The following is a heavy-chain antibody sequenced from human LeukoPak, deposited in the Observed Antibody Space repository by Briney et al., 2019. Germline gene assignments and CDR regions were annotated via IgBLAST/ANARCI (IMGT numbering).Heavy chain of an antibody. CDR1: GYTFTSYG. CDR3: AREAAGRGSYLYTVLFDP. Sequence: ASVKVSCKASGYTFTSYGISWVRQAPGQGVEWMGWLSAYNGNTNYAQKLQGRVTMTTDTSTSTAYMELRSLRSDDTAVYYCAREAAGRGSYLYTVLFDPWGQGTLVTVSS. CDR2: LSAYNGNT. J-gene: IGHJ5*02. D-gene: IGHD3-16*02. V-gene: IGHV1-18*01.